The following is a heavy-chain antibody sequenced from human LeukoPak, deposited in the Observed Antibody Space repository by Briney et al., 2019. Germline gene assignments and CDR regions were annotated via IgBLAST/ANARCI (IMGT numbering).Heavy chain of an antibody. Sequence: GGSLRLSCAASGFTFSSYGVHWVRQAPGKGLEWVAVISYDGSNKYYADSVKGRFTISRDNSKNTLYLQMNSPRAEDTAVYYCAKDNYGDYNYYYYGMDVWGQGTTVTVSS. CDR3: AKDNYGDYNYYYYGMDV. CDR2: ISYDGSNK. J-gene: IGHJ6*02. V-gene: IGHV3-30*18. CDR1: GFTFSSYG. D-gene: IGHD4-17*01.